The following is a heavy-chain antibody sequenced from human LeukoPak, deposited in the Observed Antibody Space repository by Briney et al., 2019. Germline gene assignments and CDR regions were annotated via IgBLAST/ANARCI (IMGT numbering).Heavy chain of an antibody. D-gene: IGHD4-17*01. CDR2: IYNSGST. V-gene: IGHV4-61*01. CDR1: GGSVSSGSYY. CDR3: ARGAYGDFYYNYGMDV. J-gene: IGHJ6*02. Sequence: SETLSLTCTVSGGSVSSGSYYWSWIRQPPGKGLEWIGYIYNSGSTYYNPSLKSRVTFSVDTSKNQFSLNLNSVTAADTAVYYCARGAYGDFYYNYGMDVWGQGTTVTVSS.